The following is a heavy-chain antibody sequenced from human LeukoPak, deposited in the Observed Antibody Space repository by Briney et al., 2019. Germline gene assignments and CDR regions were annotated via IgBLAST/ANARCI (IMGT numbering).Heavy chain of an antibody. CDR3: ARTLINYDSSGYYAFDAFDI. V-gene: IGHV3-21*01. CDR2: ISSSSSYI. J-gene: IGHJ3*02. CDR1: GFTFSSYW. Sequence: GGSLRLSCAASGFTFSSYWMSWVRQAPGKGLEWVSSISSSSSYIYYADSVKGRFTISRDNAKNSLYLQMNSLRAEDTAVYYCARTLINYDSSGYYAFDAFDIWGQGTMVTVSS. D-gene: IGHD3-22*01.